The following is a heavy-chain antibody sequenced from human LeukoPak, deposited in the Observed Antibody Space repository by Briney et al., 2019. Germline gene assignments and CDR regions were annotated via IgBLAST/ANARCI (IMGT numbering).Heavy chain of an antibody. D-gene: IGHD5-18*01. CDR2: TYISGST. CDR1: GDSISSYY. CDR3: ARLGIQLWNFEVRQNWFDP. Sequence: SETLSLTCTVSGDSISSYYWSWVRQPPGKGLEWIRYTYISGSTSYNPSLKSRLTISVDMSKNQVSLKLSSVPAADTAVYYCARLGIQLWNFEVRQNWFDPWGQETVDTVS. J-gene: IGHJ5*02. V-gene: IGHV4-4*09.